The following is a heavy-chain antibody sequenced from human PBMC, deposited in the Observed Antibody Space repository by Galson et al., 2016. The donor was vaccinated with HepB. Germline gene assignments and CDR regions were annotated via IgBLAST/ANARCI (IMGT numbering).Heavy chain of an antibody. Sequence: SLRLSCAASGFTVSKNHMTWVRQAPGKGLEWVSIIYRGGRTYYADSVKGRFSISRDNSQNILYLQVNSLRAEDSAAYYCARAGSGTYFDYYYGMDVWGQGALVTVSS. CDR3: ARAGSGTYFDYYYGMDV. D-gene: IGHD1-26*01. CDR2: IYRGGRT. J-gene: IGHJ6*02. V-gene: IGHV3-53*01. CDR1: GFTVSKNH.